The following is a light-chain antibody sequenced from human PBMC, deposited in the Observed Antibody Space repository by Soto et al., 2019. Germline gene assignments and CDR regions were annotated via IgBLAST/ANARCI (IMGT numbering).Light chain of an antibody. Sequence: EIVMTQSPATLSVSPGARATLSCRASQSVSSSYLAWYQQKPGQAPRLLIYDASNRATGIPARFSGSRSGTDFTLTISSLEPEDFAVYYCQQRSNWPPITFGQGTRLEIK. CDR3: QQRSNWPPIT. CDR2: DAS. CDR1: QSVSSSY. V-gene: IGKV3D-20*02. J-gene: IGKJ5*01.